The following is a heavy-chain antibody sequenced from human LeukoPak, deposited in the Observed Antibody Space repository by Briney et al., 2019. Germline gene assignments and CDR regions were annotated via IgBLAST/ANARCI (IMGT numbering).Heavy chain of an antibody. D-gene: IGHD4-17*01. Sequence: PGGSLRLSCAASGFTFSIYAMYWVRQAPGKGLEYVSAISSNGASTYYADSVKGGFTISRDNSKNTVSLQMGNLRTEDTAVYYCATQSQLTVTTSLDNWGQGTLVTVSS. CDR1: GFTFSIYA. CDR3: ATQSQLTVTTSLDN. V-gene: IGHV3-64*02. J-gene: IGHJ4*02. CDR2: ISSNGAST.